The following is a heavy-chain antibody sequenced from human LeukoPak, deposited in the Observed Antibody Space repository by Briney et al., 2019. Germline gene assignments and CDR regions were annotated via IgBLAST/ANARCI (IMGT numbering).Heavy chain of an antibody. CDR2: INPSGGST. J-gene: IGHJ4*02. CDR3: ARDGGVTLGNPMGY. V-gene: IGHV1-46*01. D-gene: IGHD2-21*02. Sequence: ASVKVSCKASGYTFTSYYMHWVRQAPGQGLEWMGIINPSGGSTSYAQKFQGRVTMTRDMSTSTAYMELRSLRSDDTAVYYCARDGGVTLGNPMGYWGQGTLVTVSS. CDR1: GYTFTSYY.